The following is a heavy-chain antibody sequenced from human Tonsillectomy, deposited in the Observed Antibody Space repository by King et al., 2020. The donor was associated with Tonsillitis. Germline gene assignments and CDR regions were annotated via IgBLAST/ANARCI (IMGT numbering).Heavy chain of an antibody. D-gene: IGHD2-8*01. Sequence: DVQLVESGGGLIQPGGSLRLSCAASGFNVRSNYMTWVRQAPGKGLEWVSVIYSGGFTDYADSVRGRFTISRDNSKNTVFLQMNSLRAEDTAVYYCAGERGVDPLGYWGQGTLVTVSS. V-gene: IGHV3-53*01. CDR2: IYSGGFT. CDR3: AGERGVDPLGY. CDR1: GFNVRSNY. J-gene: IGHJ4*02.